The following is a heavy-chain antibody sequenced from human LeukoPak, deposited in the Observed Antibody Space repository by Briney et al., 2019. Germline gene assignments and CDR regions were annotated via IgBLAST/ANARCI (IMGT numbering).Heavy chain of an antibody. CDR1: GFTFSSYG. V-gene: IGHV3-30*02. D-gene: IGHD2-21*01. CDR2: IRYDGSNK. CDR3: AKSRPFVGDYYHYYGMDV. Sequence: GGSLRLSCAASGFTFSSYGMHWVRQAPGKGLEWVAFIRYDGSNKYYADSVKGRFTISRDNSKNTLYLQMNSLRAEDTAVYYCAKSRPFVGDYYHYYGMDVWGQGTTVTVSS. J-gene: IGHJ6*02.